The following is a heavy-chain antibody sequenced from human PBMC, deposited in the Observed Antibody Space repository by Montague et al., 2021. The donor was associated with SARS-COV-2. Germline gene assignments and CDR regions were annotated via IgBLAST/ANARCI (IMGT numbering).Heavy chain of an antibody. CDR2: INHSGSS. CDR1: SGSFSDFY. J-gene: IGHJ3*02. D-gene: IGHD3-10*01. Sequence: SETLSLTCAVYSGSFSDFYWSWIRQPPGKGLEWIGEINHSGSSYYNPSLKSRVTISVDTSKNQFSLKLSSVTAADTAVYYCASRNRGNRGAFDIWGQGTMVTVSS. CDR3: ASRNRGNRGAFDI. V-gene: IGHV4-34*01.